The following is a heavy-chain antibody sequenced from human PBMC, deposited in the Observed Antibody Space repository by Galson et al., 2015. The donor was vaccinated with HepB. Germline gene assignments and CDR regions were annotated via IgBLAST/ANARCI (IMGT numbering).Heavy chain of an antibody. CDR1: GYTFPAFW. D-gene: IGHD3-10*01. CDR2: HNPSGPYT. J-gene: IGHJ4*02. CDR3: ASRHSYFRSGTWYNVSDY. Sequence: QSGAEVKKPGESLRLSCKASGYTFPAFWSTWVRQIPGKGLEWMGRHNPSGPYTAYSPSFRGHVTFSADNSITTAYLQWSSLKASDTAMYYCASRHSYFRSGTWYNVSDYWGQGTLVTVSS. V-gene: IGHV5-10-1*01.